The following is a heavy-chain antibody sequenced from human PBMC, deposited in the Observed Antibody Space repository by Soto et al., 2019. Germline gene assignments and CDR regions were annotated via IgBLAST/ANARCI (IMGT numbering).Heavy chain of an antibody. V-gene: IGHV3-11*01. CDR1: GFTFSDYY. J-gene: IGHJ6*02. CDR2: ISSSGSTI. CDR3: ARGGIAARPGGYYYYYAMDV. D-gene: IGHD6-6*01. Sequence: GGSLRLSCAASGFTFSDYYISCIRQAPGKGLEWVTYISSSGSTIYYADSVKGRFTISRDNAKNSLSLQMNSLRAEDTAVYYCARGGIAARPGGYYYYYAMDVWGQGTTVTVSS.